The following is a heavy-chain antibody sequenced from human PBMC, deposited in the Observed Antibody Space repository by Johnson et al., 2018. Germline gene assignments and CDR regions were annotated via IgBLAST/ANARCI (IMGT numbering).Heavy chain of an antibody. J-gene: IGHJ3*01. D-gene: IGHD3-10*01. CDR3: IRAGIQVPVIDGFDF. Sequence: VQLVESGGGLVQPGGSLRLSCAASGFSFSEYDMHWVRQAPGKSLEWVSAIGIRDDTHYPGSVKGRFTMSRENARNSLYLQMNSLRAEDTAVYYCIRAGIQVPVIDGFDFWGHWTRVTVSS. CDR1: GFSFSEYD. V-gene: IGHV3-13*01. CDR2: IGIRDDT.